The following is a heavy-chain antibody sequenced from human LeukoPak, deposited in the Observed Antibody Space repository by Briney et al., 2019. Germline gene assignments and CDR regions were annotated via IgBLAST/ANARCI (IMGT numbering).Heavy chain of an antibody. Sequence: SETLSLTCTVSSGSISTSNYYWGWVRQPPGKALEWIGNIFYSGSTYYSPSLKSRVTISLDTSRNQFSLKLNSVTAADTAVYYCARHPTAYGRRADYWGQGTLVTVSS. CDR1: SGSISTSNYY. V-gene: IGHV4-39*01. CDR2: IFYSGST. J-gene: IGHJ4*02. D-gene: IGHD4-17*01. CDR3: ARHPTAYGRRADY.